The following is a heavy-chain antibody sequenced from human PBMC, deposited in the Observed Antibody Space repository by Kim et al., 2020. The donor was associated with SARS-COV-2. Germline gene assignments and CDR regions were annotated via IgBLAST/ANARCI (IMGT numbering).Heavy chain of an antibody. CDR1: GFTFDDYA. D-gene: IGHD7-27*01. CDR3: AKYASSNGGYFDY. Sequence: GGSLRLSCAASGFTFDDYAMHWVRQAPGKGLEWVSGISWNSGSIGYADSVKGRFTISRDNAKNSLYLQMNSLRAEDTALYYCAKYASSNGGYFDYWGQGTLVTVSS. CDR2: ISWNSGSI. V-gene: IGHV3-9*01. J-gene: IGHJ4*02.